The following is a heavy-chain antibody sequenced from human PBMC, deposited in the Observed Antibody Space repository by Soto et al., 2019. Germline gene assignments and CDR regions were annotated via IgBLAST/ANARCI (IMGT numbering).Heavy chain of an antibody. V-gene: IGHV3-23*01. CDR2: ISDSGDST. CDR3: AREGPVGATPPGYYGMDV. D-gene: IGHD1-26*01. J-gene: IGHJ6*02. CDR1: GFTFNTYA. Sequence: PGGSLRLSCAASGFTFNTYAVTWVRQAPGKGLEWVSRISDSGDSTNYAESVKGRFTISRENAKNSLYLQMNSLRAEDTAVYYCAREGPVGATPPGYYGMDVWGQGTTVTVSS.